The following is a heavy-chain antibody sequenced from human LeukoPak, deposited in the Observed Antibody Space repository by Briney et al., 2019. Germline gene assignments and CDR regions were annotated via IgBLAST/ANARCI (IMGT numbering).Heavy chain of an antibody. CDR2: INPNSGGT. Sequence: ASVKVSCKAPVYTFTGYYMHWGRHAPGQRREWMGWINPNSGGTNYTQKFQGRVNRTSATSISNAYMELSRLRYDDTAVYSCARDRIAVAGGFDYWGQGALVTVSS. CDR1: VYTFTGYY. V-gene: IGHV1-2*02. D-gene: IGHD6-19*01. J-gene: IGHJ4*02. CDR3: ARDRIAVAGGFDY.